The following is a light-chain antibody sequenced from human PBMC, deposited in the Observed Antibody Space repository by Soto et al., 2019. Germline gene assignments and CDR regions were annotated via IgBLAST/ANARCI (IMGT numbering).Light chain of an antibody. Sequence: EIWMTQSPATLSVSPGESATLSCRASQSISGNLAWYQQKPGLSPRLLIYHTSTRATGVPARFSGSGSGTEFNLTINSPHSEDFAVYHCQQYNKWPPTFGQGKRLEI. CDR3: QQYNKWPPT. V-gene: IGKV3-15*01. CDR1: QSISGN. CDR2: HTS. J-gene: IGKJ5*01.